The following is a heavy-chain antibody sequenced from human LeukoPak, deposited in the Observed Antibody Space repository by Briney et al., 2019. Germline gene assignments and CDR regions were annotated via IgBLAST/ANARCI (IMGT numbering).Heavy chain of an antibody. CDR2: ISYDGSNK. J-gene: IGHJ4*02. D-gene: IGHD1-1*01. CDR1: GFTFSSYG. V-gene: IGHV3-30*03. Sequence: GGSLRLSCAASGFTFSSYGMHWVRQAPGKGLEWVAVISYDGSNKYYADSVKGRFTISRDNSEDTLYLQMNSLRAEDTAVYYCVRDPSGSGFAFDSWGQGALVTVSS. CDR3: VRDPSGSGFAFDS.